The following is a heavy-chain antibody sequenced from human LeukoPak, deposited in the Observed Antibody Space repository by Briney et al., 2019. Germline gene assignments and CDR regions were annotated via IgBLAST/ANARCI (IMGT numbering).Heavy chain of an antibody. D-gene: IGHD1-26*01. CDR1: GFTFSSYA. Sequence: WGSLRLSCAASGFTFSSYAMSWVRQAPGKGLEWVSAISGSGGSTYYADSVKGRFTISRDNSKNTLYLQMNSLRAEDTAVYYCAKVRWELLTGKWFDPWGQGTLVTVSS. CDR3: AKVRWELLTGKWFDP. V-gene: IGHV3-23*01. J-gene: IGHJ5*02. CDR2: ISGSGGST.